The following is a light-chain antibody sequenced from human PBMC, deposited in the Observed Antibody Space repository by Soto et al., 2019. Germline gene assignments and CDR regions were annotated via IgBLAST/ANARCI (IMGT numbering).Light chain of an antibody. V-gene: IGKV2-28*01. J-gene: IGKJ1*01. CDR3: MQALQLRT. Sequence: DMVMGQSPLSLPVTPGEAASMSCRSSQSLLHSDGYNYLDWYLQKPGQSPQLLIYLGSNRASGVPDRFSGSGSGIDFTLRISRVEAEDVGVYYCMQALQLRTFGQGTKVDIK. CDR1: QSLLHSDGYNY. CDR2: LGS.